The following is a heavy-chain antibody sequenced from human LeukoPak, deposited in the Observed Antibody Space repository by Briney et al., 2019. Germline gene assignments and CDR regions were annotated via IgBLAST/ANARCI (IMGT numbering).Heavy chain of an antibody. CDR3: ARGRGPSLFSY. CDR1: GGSISSYY. CDR2: IYYSGST. V-gene: IGHV4-59*01. Sequence: SETLSLTCTVSGGSISSYYWSWIRQPPGKGLEWIGYIYYSGSTNYNPSLKSRVTISVDTSKNQSSLKLSSVTAADTAVYYCARGRGPSLFSYWGQGTLVTVSS. J-gene: IGHJ4*02.